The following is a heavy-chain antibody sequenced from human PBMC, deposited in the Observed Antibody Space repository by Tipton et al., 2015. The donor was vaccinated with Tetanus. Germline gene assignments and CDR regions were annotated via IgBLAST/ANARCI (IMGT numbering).Heavy chain of an antibody. CDR1: GFTFSSHA. CDR2: ISGSGGST. J-gene: IGHJ4*02. CDR3: AKKYCSGGSCYSIDY. V-gene: IGHV3-23*01. Sequence: SLRLSCAASGFTFSSHAVSWVRQAPGKGLECVSGISGSGGSTYYAYSVKGRFTISRDNSKNTLYLQMNSLRAEDTAVYYCAKKYCSGGSCYSIDYWGQGTLVTVSS. D-gene: IGHD2-15*01.